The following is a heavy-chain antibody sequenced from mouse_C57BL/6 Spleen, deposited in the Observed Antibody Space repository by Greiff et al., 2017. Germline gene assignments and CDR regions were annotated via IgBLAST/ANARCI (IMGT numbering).Heavy chain of an antibody. D-gene: IGHD2-1*01. CDR3: ARSAGNSPWDY. CDR2: INPNYGTT. CDR1: GYSFTDYN. J-gene: IGHJ4*01. Sequence: EVQLQQSGPELVKPGASVKISCKASGYSFTDYNMNWVKQSNGKSLEWIGVINPNYGTTSYNQKFKGKATLTVDQSSSTAYMQLISLPSEDSAVYSGARSAGNSPWDYWGQGTSVTVAS. V-gene: IGHV1-39*01.